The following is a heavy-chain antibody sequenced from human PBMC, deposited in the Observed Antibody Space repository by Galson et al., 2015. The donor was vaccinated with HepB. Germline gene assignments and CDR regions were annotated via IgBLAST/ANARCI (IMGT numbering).Heavy chain of an antibody. CDR3: TRLGDFSGYSSS. Sequence: SLRLSCAASGFTFSGSAIHWVRQASGKGLEWVGRIRGKASNYATAYAAALKGRFTISRDDSKNTAYLHMIGLKTEDTAVYYCTRLGDFSGYSSSWGQGTLVTVSS. V-gene: IGHV3-73*01. D-gene: IGHD2-2*01. J-gene: IGHJ4*02. CDR2: IRGKASNYAT. CDR1: GFTFSGSA.